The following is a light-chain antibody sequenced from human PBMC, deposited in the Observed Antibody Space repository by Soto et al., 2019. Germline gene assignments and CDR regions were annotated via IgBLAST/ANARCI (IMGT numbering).Light chain of an antibody. Sequence: DIVMTQSPATLSVSPGDSATLSCRASQSVSGNLACYQHNPGQAPRLLIYGASSRATGIPDRFSGSGSGTDFTLTINRLEPEDFAVYYCQQYGSSPPTFGQGTKVDIK. V-gene: IGKV3-20*01. CDR2: GAS. CDR1: QSVSGN. J-gene: IGKJ1*01. CDR3: QQYGSSPPT.